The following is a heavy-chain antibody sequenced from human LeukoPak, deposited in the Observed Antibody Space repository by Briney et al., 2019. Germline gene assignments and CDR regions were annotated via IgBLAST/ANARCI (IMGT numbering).Heavy chain of an antibody. CDR1: GYTFTSYA. CDR2: INAGNGNT. J-gene: IGHJ4*02. D-gene: IGHD3-22*01. V-gene: IGHV1-3*01. CDR3: ARSYYDSSGYYYVGY. Sequence: ASVTVSCKASGYTFTSYAMHWVRQAPGQRLEWMGWINAGNGNTKYSQKFQGRVTITRDTSASTAYMELSSLRSEDTAVYYCARSYYDSSGYYYVGYWGQGTLVTVSS.